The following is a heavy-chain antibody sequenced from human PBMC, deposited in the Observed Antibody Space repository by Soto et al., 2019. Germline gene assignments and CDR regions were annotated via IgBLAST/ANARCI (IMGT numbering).Heavy chain of an antibody. Sequence: QVQLVQSGAEVKKPGSSVKVSCKASGGTFSNYAISWVRQAPGQGLEWMGGIIPIFGTANNAQKFQGRVTITADESTSTAYMELSSLRSEDTDVYYCASKYCTNGVCYTRRSSYWYFDLWGRGTLVTVSS. CDR2: IIPIFGTA. D-gene: IGHD2-8*01. V-gene: IGHV1-69*01. CDR1: GGTFSNYA. CDR3: ASKYCTNGVCYTRRSSYWYFDL. J-gene: IGHJ2*01.